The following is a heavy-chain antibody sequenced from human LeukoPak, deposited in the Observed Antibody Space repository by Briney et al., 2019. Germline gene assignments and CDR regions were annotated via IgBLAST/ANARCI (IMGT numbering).Heavy chain of an antibody. CDR1: GGSISSGVNY. CDR2: IYRTGST. CDR3: ARDEGARYSVWYSQH. V-gene: IGHV4-30-2*01. D-gene: IGHD3-16*01. J-gene: IGHJ1*01. Sequence: SETLSLTCTVSGGSISSGVNYWSWIRQPPGRGLEWIGYIYRTGSTYYNPSLKSRVTVSLDRSKNQFSLKLSSVTAADTAVYYCARDEGARYSVWYSQHWGQGTLVTVSS.